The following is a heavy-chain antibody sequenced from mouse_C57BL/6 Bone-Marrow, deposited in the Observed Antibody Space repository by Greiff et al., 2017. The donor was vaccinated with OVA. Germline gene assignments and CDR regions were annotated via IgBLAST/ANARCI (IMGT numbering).Heavy chain of an antibody. V-gene: IGHV5-4*01. D-gene: IGHD1-1*01. CDR3: ARDRAYYYGSKAFAY. J-gene: IGHJ3*01. CDR1: GFTFSSYA. Sequence: EVKLMESGGGLVKPGGSLKLSCAASGFTFSSYAMSWVRQTPEKRLEWVATISDGGSYTYYPDNVKGRFTISRDNAKNNLYLQMSHLKSEDTAMYYCARDRAYYYGSKAFAYWGQGTLVTVSA. CDR2: ISDGGSYT.